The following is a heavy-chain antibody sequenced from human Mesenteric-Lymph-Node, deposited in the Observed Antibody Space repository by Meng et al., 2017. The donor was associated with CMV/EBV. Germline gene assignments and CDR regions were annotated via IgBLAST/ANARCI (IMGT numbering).Heavy chain of an antibody. CDR2: IYSGGST. Sequence: GESLKISCAASGFTVSSNYMSWVRQAPGKGLEWVSVIYSGGSTYYADSVKGRFTISRDNSKNTLYLQMNSLRAEDTAVYYCAKGPYCGGDCYSYYYYYGMDVWGQGTTVTVSS. CDR3: AKGPYCGGDCYSYYYYYGMDV. V-gene: IGHV3-53*01. CDR1: GFTVSSNY. D-gene: IGHD2-21*01. J-gene: IGHJ6*02.